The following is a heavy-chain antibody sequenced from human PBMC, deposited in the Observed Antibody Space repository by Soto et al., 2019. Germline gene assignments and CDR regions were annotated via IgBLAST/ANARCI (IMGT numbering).Heavy chain of an antibody. V-gene: IGHV1-69*02. J-gene: IGHJ4*02. CDR3: ASSIAVAGPLDY. CDR1: GGTFSSYT. Sequence: QVQLVQSGAEVKKPGSSVKVSCKASGGTFSSYTISWVRQAPGQGLEWMGRIIPILGIANYAQKFQGRVTITADKSTSTAYMELSSLRSEDTAVYYCASSIAVAGPLDYWGQGTLVTVSS. CDR2: IIPILGIA. D-gene: IGHD6-19*01.